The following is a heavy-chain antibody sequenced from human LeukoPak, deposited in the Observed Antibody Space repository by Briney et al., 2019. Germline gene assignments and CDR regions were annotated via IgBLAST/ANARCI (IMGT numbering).Heavy chain of an antibody. CDR2: IYPKNDKT. Sequence: GASVKVSGKASGYIFTSYDINWVRQAPGQGLEWVGWIYPKNDKTGYAEKFQGRVTMTTDMSTNTAFMEMKNLTSDDTAVYFCARKLSGYSSGWYPDYWGQGTLVIVSS. D-gene: IGHD6-19*01. CDR1: GYIFTSYD. CDR3: ARKLSGYSSGWYPDY. V-gene: IGHV1-8*01. J-gene: IGHJ4*02.